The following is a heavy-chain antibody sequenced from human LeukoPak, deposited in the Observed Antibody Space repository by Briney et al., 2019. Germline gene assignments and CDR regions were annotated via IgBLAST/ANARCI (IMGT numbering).Heavy chain of an antibody. V-gene: IGHV3-21*01. CDR2: ISSSSSYI. CDR1: GFTFSRYS. CDR3: ARALGNIVVVPAAPPVGAFDI. J-gene: IGHJ3*02. Sequence: GGSLRLSCAASGFTFSRYSMNWVRQAPGKGLEWVSSISSSSSYIYYADSVKGRFTISRDNAKNSLYLQMNSLRAEDTAVYYCARALGNIVVVPAAPPVGAFDIWGQGTMVTVSS. D-gene: IGHD2-2*01.